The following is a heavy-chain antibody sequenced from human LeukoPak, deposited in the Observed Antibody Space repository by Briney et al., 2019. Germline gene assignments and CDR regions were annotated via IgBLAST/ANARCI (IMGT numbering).Heavy chain of an antibody. D-gene: IGHD2-8*02. CDR2: ISYDGSNK. Sequence: GGSLRLSCAASGFTFSTYSVNWVRQAPGKGLEWVAVISYDGSNKYYADSVKGRFTISRDNSKNTLYLQMNSLRAEDTAIYYCATYRQVLLPFESWGQGTLVTFSS. CDR1: GFTFSTYS. J-gene: IGHJ4*02. V-gene: IGHV3-30*03. CDR3: ATYRQVLLPFES.